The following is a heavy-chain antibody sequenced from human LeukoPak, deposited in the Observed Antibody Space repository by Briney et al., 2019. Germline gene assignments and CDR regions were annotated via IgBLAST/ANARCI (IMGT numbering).Heavy chain of an antibody. V-gene: IGHV3-48*01. CDR1: GFTFSSYS. CDR3: ARVYDSSGYWVYYYYYYMDV. D-gene: IGHD3-22*01. Sequence: GGSLRLSCAASGFTFSSYSMNWVRQAPGKGLEWVSYISSSSSTIYYADSVKGRFTISRDNAKNSLYLQMNSLRAEDTAVYYCARVYDSSGYWVYYYYYYMDVWGKGTTVTVSS. CDR2: ISSSSSTI. J-gene: IGHJ6*03.